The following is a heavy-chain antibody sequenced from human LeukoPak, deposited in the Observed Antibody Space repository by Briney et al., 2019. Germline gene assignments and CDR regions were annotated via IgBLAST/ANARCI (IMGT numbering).Heavy chain of an antibody. V-gene: IGHV3-30*03. CDR1: GFTLSNYG. Sequence: GGSLRLSCAASGFTLSNYGIHWVRQAPGKGLEWVAVISYDATNKYYTDSVKGRFTISRDNSKNTLYLQMNSLRAEDTAVYYCAREGSSCLDYWGQGTLVTVSS. CDR3: AREGSSCLDY. J-gene: IGHJ4*02. D-gene: IGHD6-13*01. CDR2: ISYDATNK.